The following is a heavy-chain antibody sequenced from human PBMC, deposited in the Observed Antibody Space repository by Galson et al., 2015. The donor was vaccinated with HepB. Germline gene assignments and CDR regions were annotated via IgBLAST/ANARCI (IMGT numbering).Heavy chain of an antibody. CDR1: GFSVSSNY. J-gene: IGHJ4*02. V-gene: IGHV3-53*01. Sequence: SLRLSCAASGFSVSSNYMSWVRQAPGKGLEWVSVIFSGGNTYYIDSVKGRFTISRDNSKNTLFLQMNSLRAEDTAVYYCARRGYYDRSGLESWGQGTLVTVSS. D-gene: IGHD3-22*01. CDR2: IFSGGNT. CDR3: ARRGYYDRSGLES.